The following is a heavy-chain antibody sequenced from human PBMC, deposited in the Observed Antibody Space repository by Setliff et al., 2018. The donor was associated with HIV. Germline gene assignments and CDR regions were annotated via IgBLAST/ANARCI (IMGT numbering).Heavy chain of an antibody. Sequence: SETLSLTCTVSGGSISSSTYYWNWFRQSPGKGLEWIGYMSYTGINNSNPSLKSLVTISLDTSKNQFSQKLTSVTAADTAVYYCARAPYVSGSFGLFDPWGQGTLVTVS. D-gene: IGHD3-10*01. CDR3: ARAPYVSGSFGLFDP. CDR1: GGSISSSTYY. V-gene: IGHV4-31*01. J-gene: IGHJ5*02. CDR2: MSYTGIN.